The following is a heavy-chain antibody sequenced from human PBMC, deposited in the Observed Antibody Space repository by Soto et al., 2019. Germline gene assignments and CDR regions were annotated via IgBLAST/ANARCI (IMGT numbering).Heavy chain of an antibody. CDR1: GFTFSSYS. Sequence: GGSLRLSCAASGFTFSSYSMNWVRQAPGKGLEWVSYISSSSNTIYNADSVKGRFTISRDNAKNSLYLQMNSLRAEDTAVYYCARDAYYGRFQHWGQGTLVTVSS. D-gene: IGHD3-10*01. CDR2: ISSSSNTI. J-gene: IGHJ1*01. CDR3: ARDAYYGRFQH. V-gene: IGHV3-48*01.